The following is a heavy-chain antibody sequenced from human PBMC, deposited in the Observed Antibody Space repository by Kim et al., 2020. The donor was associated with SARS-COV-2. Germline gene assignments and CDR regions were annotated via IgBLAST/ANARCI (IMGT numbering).Heavy chain of an antibody. CDR2: INNSGST. J-gene: IGHJ6*02. D-gene: IGHD2-2*01. CDR1: GGSFSGYY. CDR3: ARGKLVVPAARGVYYYGMDV. Sequence: SETLSLTCAVYGGSFSGYYWSWIRQPPGKGLEWIGEINNSGSTNYNPSLKSRVTISVDTSKNQFSLKLSSVTAADTAVYYCARGKLVVPAARGVYYYGMDVWGQGTTVTVSS. V-gene: IGHV4-34*01.